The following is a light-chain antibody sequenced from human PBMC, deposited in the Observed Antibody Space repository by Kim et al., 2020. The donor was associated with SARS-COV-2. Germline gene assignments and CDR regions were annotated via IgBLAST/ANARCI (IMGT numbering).Light chain of an antibody. V-gene: IGLV3-27*01. CDR2: KDS. CDR1: VLAKRY. CDR3: YSAADNNWL. J-gene: IGLJ3*02. Sequence: SVSQGQTARITCSGDVLAKRYARWFQQKPGQAPLLVIYKDSKRPSGIPERFSGSSSGTTVTLTISGAQVEDEADYYCYSAADNNWLFGGGTQLTVL.